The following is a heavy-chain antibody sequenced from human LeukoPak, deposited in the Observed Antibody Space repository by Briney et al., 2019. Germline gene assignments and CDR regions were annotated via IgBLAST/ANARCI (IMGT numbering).Heavy chain of an antibody. CDR2: IYYSGST. V-gene: IGHV4-31*03. CDR3: AREAPMIVVVSPRGAFDI. J-gene: IGHJ3*02. Sequence: SETLSLTCTVSGGSISSGGYYWSWIRQHPGKGLEWIGYIYYSGSTYYNPSLKSRVTISVDTSKNQFSLKLSSVTAADTAVYYCAREAPMIVVVSPRGAFDIWGQGTMVTVSS. CDR1: GGSISSGGYY. D-gene: IGHD3-22*01.